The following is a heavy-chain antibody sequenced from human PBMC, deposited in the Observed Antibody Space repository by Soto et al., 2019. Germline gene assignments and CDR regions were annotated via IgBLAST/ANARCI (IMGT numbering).Heavy chain of an antibody. V-gene: IGHV3-30*18. CDR1: GFTIKNYG. CDR3: AKDAYYYDSGGDFEGGYFDY. J-gene: IGHJ4*02. Sequence: QVQLVESGGGVVQPGRSLRLSCAVSGFTIKNYGMHWVRQAPGKGLEWVAVIVYDGSYKYYADSVQGGFTISRDNSKKTLYMQMNSLRAEDTAVYYCAKDAYYYDSGGDFEGGYFDYWGQGTLVTVSS. D-gene: IGHD3-22*01. CDR2: IVYDGSYK.